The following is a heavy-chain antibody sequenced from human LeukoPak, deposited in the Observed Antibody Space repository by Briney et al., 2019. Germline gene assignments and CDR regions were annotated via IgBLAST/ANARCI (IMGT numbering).Heavy chain of an antibody. D-gene: IGHD3-10*01. Sequence: PGGSLRLSCAASGFTFSDYYMSWIRQAPGKGLEWVSYIDKSGNTKDYADSVKGRFTISRDNTKNSLYLQMNSLRVEDTAIYYCARVLGSYAVDYWGQGTLVTVSS. CDR1: GFTFSDYY. CDR2: IDKSGNTK. CDR3: ARVLGSYAVDY. J-gene: IGHJ4*02. V-gene: IGHV3-11*01.